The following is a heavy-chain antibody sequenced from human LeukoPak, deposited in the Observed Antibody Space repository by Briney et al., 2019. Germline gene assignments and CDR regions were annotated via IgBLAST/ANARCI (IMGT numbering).Heavy chain of an antibody. CDR1: GFTFSSYG. D-gene: IGHD3-10*01. Sequence: GSLRLSCAASGFTFSSYGMHWVRQAPGKGLEWVAVVSHDGNNKYYPDSVKGRFTISRDNSKNTLHLQMNSLRAEDTAVYYCAKEGYYGSGSFPDYWGQGTLVTVSS. V-gene: IGHV3-30*18. J-gene: IGHJ4*02. CDR3: AKEGYYGSGSFPDY. CDR2: VSHDGNNK.